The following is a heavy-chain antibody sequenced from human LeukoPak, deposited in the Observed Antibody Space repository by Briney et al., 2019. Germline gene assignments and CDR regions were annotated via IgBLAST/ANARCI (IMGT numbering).Heavy chain of an antibody. CDR3: AATVPLGYCSGTSCYNWFDP. CDR2: IVVGSGNT. J-gene: IGHJ5*02. Sequence: SVKVSCKAPGFTFTSSAMQWVRQARGQRLEWIGWIVVGSGNTNYAQKFQERVTITRDMSTSTAYMELSSLRSEDTAVYYCAATVPLGYCSGTSCYNWFDPWGQGTLVTVS. CDR1: GFTFTSSA. D-gene: IGHD2-2*01. V-gene: IGHV1-58*02.